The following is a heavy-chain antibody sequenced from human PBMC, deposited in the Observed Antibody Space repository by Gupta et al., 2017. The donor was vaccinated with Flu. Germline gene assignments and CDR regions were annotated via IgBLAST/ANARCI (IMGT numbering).Heavy chain of an antibody. CDR1: GGSISSSSYY. V-gene: IGHV4-39*01. CDR3: ASRAWATFWFGP. J-gene: IGHJ5*02. Sequence: QLQLQESGPGLVKPSETLSLTCTVSGGSISSSSYYWGWIRQPPGKGLEWIGSIYYSGSNYYNPSLKSRVTISVDTSKNQFSLTMSSVTAAETAVYYCASRAWATFWFGPGGQGTMVTVSS. D-gene: IGHD1-26*01. CDR2: IYYSGSN.